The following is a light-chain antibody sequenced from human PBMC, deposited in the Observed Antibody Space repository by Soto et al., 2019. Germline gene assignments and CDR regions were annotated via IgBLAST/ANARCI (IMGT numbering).Light chain of an antibody. Sequence: QSVLTQPPSASGTPGQRVTISCSGSSSNIGSSYVYWYQQLPGTAPKLLIYRNNQRPSGVPDRFSGSKSGTSASLAISGLRSEDEADYYCAAWDDSLSGYVFGTGTKLTVL. V-gene: IGLV1-47*01. J-gene: IGLJ1*01. CDR3: AAWDDSLSGYV. CDR2: RNN. CDR1: SSNIGSSY.